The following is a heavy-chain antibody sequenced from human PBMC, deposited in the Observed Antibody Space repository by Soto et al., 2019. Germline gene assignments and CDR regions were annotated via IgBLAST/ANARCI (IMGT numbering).Heavy chain of an antibody. CDR1: GGSISSYY. J-gene: IGHJ4*02. CDR3: ARRDYAIAA. CDR2: IYYSGST. Sequence: SETLSLTCTVSGGSISSYYWSWIRQPPGKGLEWIGYIYYSGSTNYNPSLESRATIFADKSGSHFSLNLTSVTADDTAVYYCARRDYAIAAWGRGTLVTVSS. V-gene: IGHV4-59*01. D-gene: IGHD4-17*01.